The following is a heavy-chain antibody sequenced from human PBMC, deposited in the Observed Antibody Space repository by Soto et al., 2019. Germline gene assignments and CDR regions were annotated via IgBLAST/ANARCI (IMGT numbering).Heavy chain of an antibody. J-gene: IGHJ4*02. Sequence: EVQLVQSGAEVKKPGESLKISCKGSGHNFTNYWIGWVRQMPGKGLGWMGIIYPGDSDTRYSPSFQGQVTISADKSISTAYLQWSSLKASDTAMYYCARTPPGSVFYFDYWGQGTLVTVSS. CDR3: ARTPPGSVFYFDY. CDR1: GHNFTNYW. V-gene: IGHV5-51*03. D-gene: IGHD6-19*01. CDR2: IYPGDSDT.